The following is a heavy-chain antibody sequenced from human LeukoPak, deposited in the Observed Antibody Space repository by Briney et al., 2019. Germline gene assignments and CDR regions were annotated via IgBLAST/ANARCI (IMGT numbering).Heavy chain of an antibody. CDR3: ARRPPYDSRGYPVSAFDI. D-gene: IGHD3-22*01. CDR1: GGSISSSSYY. J-gene: IGHJ3*02. CDR2: IYYSGGT. Sequence: SETLSLTCTVSGGSISSSSYYWGWIRQPPGKGLEWIGSIYYSGGTYYNPSLKSRVTISVDTSKNQFSLKLSSVTAADTAVYYCARRPPYDSRGYPVSAFDIWGQGTMVTVSS. V-gene: IGHV4-39*01.